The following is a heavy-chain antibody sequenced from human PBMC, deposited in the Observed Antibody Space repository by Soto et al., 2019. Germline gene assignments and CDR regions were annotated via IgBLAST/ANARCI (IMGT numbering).Heavy chain of an antibody. J-gene: IGHJ4*02. CDR1: GGSFSGYY. CDR3: ARTAATTVTPHYFDY. V-gene: IGHV4-34*01. CDR2: INHSGST. D-gene: IGHD4-17*01. Sequence: PSETLSLTCAVYGGSFSGYYWSWIRQPPGKGLEWIGEINHSGSTNYNPSLKSRVTISVDTSKNQFSLKLSSVTAADTAVYYCARTAATTVTPHYFDYWGQGTLVTVSS.